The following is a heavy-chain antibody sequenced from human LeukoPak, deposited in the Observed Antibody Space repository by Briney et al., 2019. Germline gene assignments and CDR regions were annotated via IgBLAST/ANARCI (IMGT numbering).Heavy chain of an antibody. D-gene: IGHD3-22*01. V-gene: IGHV4-39*07. CDR3: AILSDCGDGYCPNDY. CDR1: GGSISSSSYH. J-gene: IGHJ4*02. Sequence: SETLSLTCTVSGGSISSSSYHWSWIRQPPGKGLEWIGEINHSGITNYNPSLKSRVTISVDTSKNQYSLKLSSVTAADTAVYYCAILSDCGDGYCPNDYWGQGTLVTVSS. CDR2: INHSGIT.